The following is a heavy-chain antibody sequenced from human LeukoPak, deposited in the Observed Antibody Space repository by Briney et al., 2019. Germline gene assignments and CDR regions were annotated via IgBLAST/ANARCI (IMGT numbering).Heavy chain of an antibody. CDR3: ARAKRNGFDI. V-gene: IGHV3-23*01. Sequence: PGGSLRLSCAASGFTFSSYAMSWVRQAPGKGLEWVSAISGSDGTTYYADSMKGRFTISRDNSKNSLYLQMNSLRAEDTAVYYCARAKRNGFDIWGQGTMVTVSS. J-gene: IGHJ3*02. CDR2: ISGSDGTT. CDR1: GFTFSSYA.